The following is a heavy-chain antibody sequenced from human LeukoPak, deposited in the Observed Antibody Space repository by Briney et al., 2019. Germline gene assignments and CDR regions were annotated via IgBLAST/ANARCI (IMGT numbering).Heavy chain of an antibody. CDR3: ARLVRGVIIRVFYFDY. J-gene: IGHJ4*02. CDR2: INHSGST. Sequence: RTSETLSLTCAVYGGSFSGYYWSWIRQPPGKGLEWIGEINHSGSTNYNPSLKSRVTISVDTSKNQFSLKLSSVTAADTAVYYCARLVRGVIIRVFYFDYWGQGTLVTVSS. CDR1: GGSFSGYY. D-gene: IGHD3-10*01. V-gene: IGHV4-34*01.